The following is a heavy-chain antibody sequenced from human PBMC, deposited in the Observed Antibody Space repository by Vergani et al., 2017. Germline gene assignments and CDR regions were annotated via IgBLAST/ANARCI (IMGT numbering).Heavy chain of an antibody. D-gene: IGHD6-13*01. CDR2: ISYDGSNK. CDR1: GFTFSSYG. CDR3: ARDFSSSSSDYGMDV. V-gene: IGHV3-30*03. J-gene: IGHJ6*02. Sequence: QVQLVESGGGVVQPGRSLRLSCAASGFTFSSYGMHWVRQAPGKGLEWVAVISYDGSNKYYADSVKGRFTISRDNSKNTLYLQMNSLRAEDTAVYYCARDFSSSSSDYGMDVWGQGTTVTVSS.